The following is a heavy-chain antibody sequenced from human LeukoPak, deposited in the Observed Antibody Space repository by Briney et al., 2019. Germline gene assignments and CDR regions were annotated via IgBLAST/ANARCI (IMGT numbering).Heavy chain of an antibody. D-gene: IGHD6-19*01. V-gene: IGHV3-23*01. CDR1: GFTFSSYA. CDR3: AKASIAVAGTYFDY. Sequence: GGSLRLSCAASGFTFSSYAMSWVRQAPGKGLEWVSAISGSGGSTYYADSAKGRFTISRDNSKNTLYLQTNSLRAEDTAVYYCAKASIAVAGTYFDYWGQGTLVTVSS. CDR2: ISGSGGST. J-gene: IGHJ4*02.